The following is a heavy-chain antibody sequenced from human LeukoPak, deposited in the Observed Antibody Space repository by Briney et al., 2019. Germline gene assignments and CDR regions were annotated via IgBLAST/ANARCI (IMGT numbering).Heavy chain of an antibody. V-gene: IGHV4-34*01. CDR2: INHSGSS. CDR1: GFSFSSYE. J-gene: IGHJ5*02. CDR3: ARRGNWNINWFDP. Sequence: GSLRLSCAASGFSFSSYEMNWVRQAPGKGLEWIGEINHSGSSNYNPSLKSRVTISVDTSRNHFSLKLTSVTAADTAVYYCARRGNWNINWFDPWGQGTLVTVSS. D-gene: IGHD1/OR15-1a*01.